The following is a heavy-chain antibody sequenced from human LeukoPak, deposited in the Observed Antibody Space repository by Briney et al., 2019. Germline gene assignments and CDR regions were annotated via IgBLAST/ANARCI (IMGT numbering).Heavy chain of an antibody. Sequence: GGCLRLSCSASGFTFSMSAMHWVRQAPGKGLQYVSVISGNEVSTSHADSVKGRFTISRDNSKNTVYLQMSSLRAEDTAVYYCVGDGRDGYNRYFHHWGQGTLVTVFS. V-gene: IGHV3-64D*06. CDR1: GFTFSMSA. J-gene: IGHJ1*01. D-gene: IGHD5-24*01. CDR2: ISGNEVST. CDR3: VGDGRDGYNRYFHH.